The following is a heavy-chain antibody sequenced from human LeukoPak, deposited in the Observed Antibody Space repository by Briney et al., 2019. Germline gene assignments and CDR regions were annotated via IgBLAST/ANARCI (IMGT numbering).Heavy chain of an antibody. J-gene: IGHJ6*04. V-gene: IGHV1-24*01. CDR3: ARAKQQLGSGYYYYGMDV. Sequence: ASVKVSCKVSGYTLTELSMHWVRQAPGKGLEWMGGFDPEDGETIYAQKFQGRVTMTEDTSTDTAYMELSSLRSEDTAVYYCARAKQQLGSGYYYYGMDVWGKGTTVTVSS. CDR2: FDPEDGET. CDR1: GYTLTELS. D-gene: IGHD6-13*01.